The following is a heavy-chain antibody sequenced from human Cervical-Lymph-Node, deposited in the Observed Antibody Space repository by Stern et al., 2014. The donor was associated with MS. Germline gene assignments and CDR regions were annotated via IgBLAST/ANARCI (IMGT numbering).Heavy chain of an antibody. CDR3: ARHQWFGEATGVMNYYYYGMDV. CDR1: GGSISSYY. D-gene: IGHD3-10*01. J-gene: IGHJ6*02. CDR2: IYTSGGT. V-gene: IGHV4-4*07. Sequence: VQLEESGPGLVKPSETLSLTCTVSGGSISSYYWSWIRQPAGKGLEWIGRIYTSGGTNYNPSLKSRVTMSVDTSKNQFSLKLSSVTAADTAVYYCARHQWFGEATGVMNYYYYGMDVWGQGTTVTVSS.